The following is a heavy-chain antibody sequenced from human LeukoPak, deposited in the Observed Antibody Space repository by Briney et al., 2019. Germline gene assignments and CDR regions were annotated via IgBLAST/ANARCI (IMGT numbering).Heavy chain of an antibody. J-gene: IGHJ4*02. V-gene: IGHV4-34*01. CDR1: GGSFSGYY. CDR2: INHSGST. Sequence: SETPSLTCAVYGGSFSGYYWSWIRQPPGKGLEWIGEINHSGSTNYNPSLKSRVTMSVDTSKNQFSLKLSSVTAADTAVYYCARGQWLVTKTFDYWGQGTLVTVSS. D-gene: IGHD6-19*01. CDR3: ARGQWLVTKTFDY.